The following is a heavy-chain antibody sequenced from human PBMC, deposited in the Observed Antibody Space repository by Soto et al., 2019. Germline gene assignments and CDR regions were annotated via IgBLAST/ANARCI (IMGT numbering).Heavy chain of an antibody. J-gene: IGHJ5*02. D-gene: IGHD2-2*01. CDR3: ALITECSRTDCFLASFDP. CDR2: IFSNDDK. Sequence: GPTLLNPTETLTVTCIVSGLSLSTAKLGVSWIRQPPGKALEWLAHIFSNDDKSYSKSLDRRLTISKDTSKSQVVLTMTNVDNVDSGTYYCALITECSRTDCFLASFDPWGQGTQVNASS. CDR1: GLSLSTAKLG. V-gene: IGHV2-26*01.